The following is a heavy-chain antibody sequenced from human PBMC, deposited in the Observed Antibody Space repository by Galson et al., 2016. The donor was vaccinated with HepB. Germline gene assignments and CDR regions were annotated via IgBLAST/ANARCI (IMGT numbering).Heavy chain of an antibody. V-gene: IGHV3-73*01. J-gene: IGHJ4*02. D-gene: IGHD4-23*01. CDR3: GKSASIDS. CDR1: GLTFNNAW. CDR2: IRSITNNYAT. Sequence: SLRLSCAVYGLTFNNAWMNWVRQAPGKGLEWVGRIRSITNNYATDYAASVKGRFTISRDDSKNTTFLQMNSLKIEDTAVYYCGKSASIDSWGQGTLVTVSS.